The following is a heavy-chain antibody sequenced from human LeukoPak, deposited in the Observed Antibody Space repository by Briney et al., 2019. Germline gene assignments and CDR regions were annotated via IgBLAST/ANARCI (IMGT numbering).Heavy chain of an antibody. CDR1: GFTFSSYA. D-gene: IGHD3-9*01. CDR2: ISYDGSNK. J-gene: IGHJ5*02. V-gene: IGHV3-30*18. Sequence: GGSLRLSCAASGFTFSSYAMSWVRQAPGKGLEWVAVISYDGSNKYYADSVKGRFTISRDNSKNTLYLQMNSLRAEDTAVYYCAKGRHQYYDILTGFDPWGQGTLVTVSS. CDR3: AKGRHQYYDILTGFDP.